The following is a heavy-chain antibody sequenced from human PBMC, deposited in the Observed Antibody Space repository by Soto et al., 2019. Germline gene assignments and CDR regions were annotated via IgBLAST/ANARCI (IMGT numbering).Heavy chain of an antibody. CDR1: GGSISSGGYY. D-gene: IGHD3-10*01. J-gene: IGHJ3*02. Sequence: QVQLQESGPGLVKPSQTLSLTCTVSGGSISSGGYYWSWIRQHPGKGLEWIGYIYYSGSTYYNPSNTQRVTLPEARSYNPVSLKQSSVTAAETAVYYCARRDGGDAFDNWGQGTMVTVSS. CDR3: ARRDGGDAFDN. V-gene: IGHV4-31*03. CDR2: IYYSGST.